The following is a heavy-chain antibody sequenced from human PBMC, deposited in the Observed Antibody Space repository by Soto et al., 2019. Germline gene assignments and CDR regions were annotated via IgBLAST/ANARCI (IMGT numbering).Heavy chain of an antibody. CDR2: ISTYNGNP. J-gene: IGHJ3*02. CDR1: GYTCSSYG. Sequence: QVQLVQCGPEVTKPGASVKVSCKASGYTCSSYGISWVRRAPGQGLEWMGWISTYNGNPNYAQKFQGRVTMTTDTSTSTAYMELRSLRSDDTAVFYCARAPLYTTSPKTAFDIWGQGTVVTVSS. D-gene: IGHD2-2*02. CDR3: ARAPLYTTSPKTAFDI. V-gene: IGHV1-18*01.